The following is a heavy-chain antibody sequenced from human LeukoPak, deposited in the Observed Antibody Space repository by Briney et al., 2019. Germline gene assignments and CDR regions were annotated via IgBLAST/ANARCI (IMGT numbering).Heavy chain of an antibody. CDR3: ASRIAVAGTPFDY. CDR1: GGSFSGYY. V-gene: IGHV4-34*01. CDR2: INHSGST. Sequence: PSETLSLTCAVYGGSFSGYYWSWIRRPPGKGLEWIGEINHSGSTNYNPSLKSRVTISVDTSKNQFSLKLSSVTAADTAVYYCASRIAVAGTPFDYWGQGTLVTVSS. D-gene: IGHD6-19*01. J-gene: IGHJ4*02.